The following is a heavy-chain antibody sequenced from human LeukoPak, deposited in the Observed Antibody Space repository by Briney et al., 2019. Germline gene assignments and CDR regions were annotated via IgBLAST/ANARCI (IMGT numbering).Heavy chain of an antibody. J-gene: IGHJ3*02. D-gene: IGHD1-14*01. Sequence: GESLQISCKASGYSFSNFWIGWVRQLPGKGLEWMGLVYPGDSEDRISPSFQGQVTISADKSISTAYLQWSSLKASDTAIYYCSRKEGGPAPGGNAFDIWGQGTMVTVSS. CDR1: GYSFSNFW. V-gene: IGHV5-51*01. CDR2: VYPGDSED. CDR3: SRKEGGPAPGGNAFDI.